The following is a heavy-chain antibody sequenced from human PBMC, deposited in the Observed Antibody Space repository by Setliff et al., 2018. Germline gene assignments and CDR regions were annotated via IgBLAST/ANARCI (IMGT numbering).Heavy chain of an antibody. CDR1: GGSISTYY. Sequence: SETLSLTCTVPGGSISTYYWTWIRQPPGKALEWIGYIYYSGTTNYSPSLKSRVTISIDMSKNQFSLKLNSVTAADTAVYYCARGAYIGLDYWGQGTLVTVSS. J-gene: IGHJ4*02. CDR2: IYYSGTT. CDR3: ARGAYIGLDY. V-gene: IGHV4-59*01. D-gene: IGHD4-4*01.